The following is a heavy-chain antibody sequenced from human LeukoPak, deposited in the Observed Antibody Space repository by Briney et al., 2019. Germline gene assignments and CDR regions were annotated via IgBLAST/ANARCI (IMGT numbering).Heavy chain of an antibody. CDR3: AREYYDSSGYTY. CDR1: GFTFSSYS. V-gene: IGHV3-74*01. CDR2: INSDGSST. D-gene: IGHD3-22*01. J-gene: IGHJ4*02. Sequence: GGSLRLSCAASGFTFSSYSMNWVRQAPGKGLEWVSRINSDGSSTSYADSVKGRFTISRDNAKNTLYLQMNSLRAEDTAVYYCAREYYDSSGYTYWGQGTLVTVSS.